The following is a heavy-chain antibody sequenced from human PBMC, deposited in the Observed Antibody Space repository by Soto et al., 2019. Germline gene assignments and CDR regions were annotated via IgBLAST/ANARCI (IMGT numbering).Heavy chain of an antibody. D-gene: IGHD5-12*01. V-gene: IGHV1-69*13. CDR1: GVTFNRHD. CDR3: ATSEGRDGYSFGY. J-gene: IGHJ4*02. Sequence: SGTVSCNASGVTFNRHDMRWVRLAPGQGLEWMGGIIPMFGTPHYAEKFQDRVTITADESTGTAYLELSSLTSEDTSVYYCATSEGRDGYSFGYWGPGTLVTVSS. CDR2: IIPMFGTP.